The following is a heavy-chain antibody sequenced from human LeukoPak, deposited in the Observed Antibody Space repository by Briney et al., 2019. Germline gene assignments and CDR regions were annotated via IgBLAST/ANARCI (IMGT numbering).Heavy chain of an antibody. V-gene: IGHV4-39*01. Sequence: SETLSLTCTVSGGSISSSSYYWAWLRQPPGKGLEWSGSIYYSGSTYYNPSLKSRVTISVDTSKNQSSLKLSPVTAADTAVYYCARHDLVVTATILDYWGQGTLVTVFS. CDR2: IYYSGST. CDR3: ARHDLVVTATILDY. J-gene: IGHJ4*02. CDR1: GGSISSSSYY. D-gene: IGHD2-21*02.